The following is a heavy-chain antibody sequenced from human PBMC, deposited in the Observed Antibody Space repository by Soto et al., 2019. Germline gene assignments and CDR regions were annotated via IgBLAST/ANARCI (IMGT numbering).Heavy chain of an antibody. CDR3: AKEFWSGPFDY. CDR2: IWNDGSNK. CDR1: GFTFSSYG. J-gene: IGHJ4*02. Sequence: GGSLRLSCAASGFTFSSYGMHWVRQAQGKGLEWVAVIWNDGSNKYYADSVKGRFTISRDNSKNTLYLQMNSLRAEDTAVYYCAKEFWSGPFDYWGQGTLVTVSS. D-gene: IGHD3-3*01. V-gene: IGHV3-33*06.